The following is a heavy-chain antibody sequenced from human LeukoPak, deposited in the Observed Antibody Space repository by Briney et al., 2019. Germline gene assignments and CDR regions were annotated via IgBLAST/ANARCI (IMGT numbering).Heavy chain of an antibody. CDR3: ARDRGYKAFDI. V-gene: IGHV3-7*03. CDR2: IKEDGSLT. CDR1: GSTFSSSW. Sequence: GGSLRLSCAASGSTFSSSWMDWVRQAPGKGLEWVANIKEDGSLTFYVDSVKGRFTISRDDAKNSLYLQMNSLRVDDTAVYYCARDRGYKAFDIWGQGTMVTVSS. J-gene: IGHJ3*02. D-gene: IGHD5-18*01.